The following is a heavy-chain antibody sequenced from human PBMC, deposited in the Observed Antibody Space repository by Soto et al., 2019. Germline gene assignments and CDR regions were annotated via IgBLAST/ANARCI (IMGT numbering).Heavy chain of an antibody. V-gene: IGHV3-11*06. CDR3: ARDARPGSSTGLNYYYYYGMDV. D-gene: IGHD2-2*01. CDR1: GFTFSDYY. J-gene: IGHJ6*02. Sequence: QVQLVESGGGLVKPGGSLRLSCAASGFTFSDYYMSWIRQAPGKGLEWVSYISSSSSYTNYADSVKGRFTISRDNAKNSLYLQMNSLRAEDTAVYYCARDARPGSSTGLNYYYYYGMDVWGQGTTVTVSS. CDR2: ISSSSSYT.